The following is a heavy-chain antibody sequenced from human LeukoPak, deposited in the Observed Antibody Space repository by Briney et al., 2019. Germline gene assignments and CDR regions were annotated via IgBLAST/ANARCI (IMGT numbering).Heavy chain of an antibody. Sequence: SVKVSCKASGYTFTSYDINWVRQATGQGLEWMGWMNPNSGNTDYAQKFQGRVTMTRNTSISTAYMELSSLRSEDTAVYYCARDSNLGYCSSTSCFKRPRERFDPWGQGTLVTVSS. D-gene: IGHD2-2*01. J-gene: IGHJ5*02. CDR1: GYTFTSYD. CDR3: ARDSNLGYCSSTSCFKRPRERFDP. CDR2: MNPNSGNT. V-gene: IGHV1-8*01.